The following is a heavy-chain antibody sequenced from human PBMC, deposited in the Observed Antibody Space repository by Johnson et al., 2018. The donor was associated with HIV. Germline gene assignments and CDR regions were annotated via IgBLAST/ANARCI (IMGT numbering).Heavy chain of an antibody. CDR3: ARELVLYSSGWYAPDAFDI. Sequence: QVQLVESGGGVVQPGRSLKLSCAASGFTFSSYGMHWVRQAPGKGLEWMALTYYEGINKYYADSVKGRFTISRDNTKNTLYLQMNSLRAEDTAVYYCARELVLYSSGWYAPDAFDIWGQGTMVTVSS. D-gene: IGHD6-19*01. CDR1: GFTFSSYG. CDR2: TYYEGINK. V-gene: IGHV3-33*01. J-gene: IGHJ3*02.